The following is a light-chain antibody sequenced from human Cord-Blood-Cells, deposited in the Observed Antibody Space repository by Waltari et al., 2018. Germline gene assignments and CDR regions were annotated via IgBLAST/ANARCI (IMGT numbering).Light chain of an antibody. V-gene: IGKV4-1*01. CDR1: QSVLYSSNNKNY. CDR3: QQYYSTPT. J-gene: IGKJ1*01. Sequence: DIVMTQSPDSLAVSVGERATITCKSSQSVLYSSNNKNYLAWYQQEPGQPPKLLIYWASTRESGVPDRFSGSGSGTDFTLTISSLQAEDVAVYYCQQYYSTPTFGQGTKVEIK. CDR2: WAS.